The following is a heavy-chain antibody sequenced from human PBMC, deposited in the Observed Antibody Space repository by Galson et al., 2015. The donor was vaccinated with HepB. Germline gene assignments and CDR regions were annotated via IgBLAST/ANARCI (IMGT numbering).Heavy chain of an antibody. D-gene: IGHD2-2*01. Sequence: SVKVSCKASGYTFTSYYMHWVRQAPGQGLEWMGIINPSGGSTSYAQKFQGRVTMTRDTSTSTVYMELSSLRSEDTAVYYCARGEGCSSTSCYAGGYYYYYGMDVWGQGTTVTVSS. V-gene: IGHV1-46*03. CDR1: GYTFTSYY. J-gene: IGHJ6*02. CDR3: ARGEGCSSTSCYAGGYYYYYGMDV. CDR2: INPSGGST.